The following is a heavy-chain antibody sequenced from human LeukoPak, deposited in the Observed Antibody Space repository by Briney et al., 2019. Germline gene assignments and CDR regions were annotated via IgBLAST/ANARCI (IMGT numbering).Heavy chain of an antibody. V-gene: IGHV1-18*01. D-gene: IGHD2-21*02. CDR3: ARDPRIVVVTGGDAFDI. CDR2: ISAYNGNT. CDR1: GYTFTSYG. Sequence: ASVKVSCKASGYTFTSYGISWVRQAPGQGLEWMGWISAYNGNTNYAQKLQGRVTMTTDTSTSTAYMELRSLRSDDTAVYYRARDPRIVVVTGGDAFDIWGQGTMVTVSS. J-gene: IGHJ3*02.